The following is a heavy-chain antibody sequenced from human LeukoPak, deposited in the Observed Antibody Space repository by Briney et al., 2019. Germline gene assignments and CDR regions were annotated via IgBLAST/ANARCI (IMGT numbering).Heavy chain of an antibody. CDR2: IQHGGAT. CDR1: GYAIRGVYH. J-gene: IGHJ4*02. Sequence: SETLSLTCAVSGYAIRGVYHWGWLRQPLGKGLEWIGSIQHGGATYYNPSLKSRVTISVDTSKNQFSLNLNSVTAADTAVYYCARLLFSAAGLFDYWGQGTLVTVSS. CDR3: ARLLFSAAGLFDY. D-gene: IGHD6-13*01. V-gene: IGHV4-38-2*01.